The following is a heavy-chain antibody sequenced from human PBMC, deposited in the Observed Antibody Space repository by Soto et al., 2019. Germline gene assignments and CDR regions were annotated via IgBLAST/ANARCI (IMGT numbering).Heavy chain of an antibody. CDR2: ISGSGGST. D-gene: IGHD3-10*01. J-gene: IGHJ6*02. V-gene: IGHV3-23*01. Sequence: GGSLRLSCAASGFTFSSYAMSWVRQAPGKGLEWVSAISGSGGSTYYADSVKGRFTISRDNSKNTLYLQMNSLRAEDTAVYYCAKADFTMVRGVIIHYYGMDVWGQGTTVTV. CDR1: GFTFSSYA. CDR3: AKADFTMVRGVIIHYYGMDV.